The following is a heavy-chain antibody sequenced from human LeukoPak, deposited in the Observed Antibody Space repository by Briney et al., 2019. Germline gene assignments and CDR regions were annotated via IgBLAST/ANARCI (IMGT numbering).Heavy chain of an antibody. CDR1: GFSFRDCE. CDR2: ISITSNTI. Sequence: PGGSLRLSCAASGFSFRDCEMNWVRQAPGKGLEWVSYISITSNTIHYADSVKGRFTISRDNTKNSLHLQMTRLRADDTAVYYCARGALDAYDSWGQGTPVTVSS. CDR3: ARGALDAYDS. V-gene: IGHV3-48*03. J-gene: IGHJ5*01. D-gene: IGHD5-24*01.